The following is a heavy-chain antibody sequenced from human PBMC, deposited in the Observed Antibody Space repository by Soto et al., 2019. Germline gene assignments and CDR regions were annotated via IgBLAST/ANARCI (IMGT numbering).Heavy chain of an antibody. D-gene: IGHD1-1*01. Sequence: SETLSPTCTVSGGSISGYYWSWIRQPPGKGLEWIGYMYNTGSTVYNPSFKSRVTISVDTSKNQFSLKLNSVTAADTAVYYCASKKLDVPAYFDYWGQGTLVTVSS. CDR3: ASKKLDVPAYFDY. CDR1: GGSISGYY. J-gene: IGHJ4*02. CDR2: MYNTGST. V-gene: IGHV4-59*08.